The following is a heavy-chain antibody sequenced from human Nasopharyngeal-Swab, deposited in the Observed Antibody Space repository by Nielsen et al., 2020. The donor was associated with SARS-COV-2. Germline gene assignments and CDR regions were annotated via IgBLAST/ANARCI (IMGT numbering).Heavy chain of an antibody. D-gene: IGHD1-26*01. J-gene: IGHJ6*02. V-gene: IGHV1-8*01. Sequence: ASVKVSCKASGYTFTSYDINWVRQATGQGLEWMGWMNPNSGNTGYAQKFQGRVTMTRNTSISTAYMELSSLRSEDTAVYYCARTGYSGSYPYYYYYYGIDVWGQGTTVTVSS. CDR2: MNPNSGNT. CDR1: GYTFTSYD. CDR3: ARTGYSGSYPYYYYYYGIDV.